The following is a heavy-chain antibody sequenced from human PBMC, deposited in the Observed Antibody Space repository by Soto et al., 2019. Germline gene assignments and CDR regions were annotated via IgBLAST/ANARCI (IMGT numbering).Heavy chain of an antibody. Sequence: PGGSLRLSCAASGFHFSSYIMNWVRQAPGKGLEWVSSISSSSSYIYYADSVKGRFTISRDNAKNSLYLQMNSLRAEDTAVYYCARLDHAPSYDFWSGYYPYYYYYYMDVWGKGTTVTVSS. CDR3: ARLDHAPSYDFWSGYYPYYYYYYMDV. CDR1: GFHFSSYI. CDR2: ISSSSSYI. J-gene: IGHJ6*03. D-gene: IGHD3-3*01. V-gene: IGHV3-21*01.